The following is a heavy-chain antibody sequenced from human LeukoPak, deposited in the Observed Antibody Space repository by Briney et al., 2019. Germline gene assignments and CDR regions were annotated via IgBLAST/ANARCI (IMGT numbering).Heavy chain of an antibody. V-gene: IGHV3-11*04. Sequence: GGSLRLSCVGSGFMFSDYYMSWIRQAPGKGLEWVSYISNDSVDKYYVDSVRGRFTISRDSAKKSMYLQMSGLRVEDTAVYYCARRDWVSGAVRAFDIWGQGTIVTVSS. D-gene: IGHD3-3*01. J-gene: IGHJ3*02. CDR3: ARRDWVSGAVRAFDI. CDR2: ISNDSVDK. CDR1: GFMFSDYY.